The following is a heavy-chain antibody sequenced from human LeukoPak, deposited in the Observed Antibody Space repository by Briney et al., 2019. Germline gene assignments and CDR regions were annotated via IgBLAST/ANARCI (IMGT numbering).Heavy chain of an antibody. J-gene: IGHJ4*02. CDR3: AKDANWCLDY. V-gene: IGHV3-30*18. Sequence: GGSLRLSCAASGFTFSSYGMHWVRQAPGKGLEWVAVISYDGSNKYYADSVKGRFTISRDNSKNTLYLQMNSLRAEDTAVYYCAKDANWCLDYWGQGTLVTVSS. D-gene: IGHD7-27*01. CDR1: GFTFSSYG. CDR2: ISYDGSNK.